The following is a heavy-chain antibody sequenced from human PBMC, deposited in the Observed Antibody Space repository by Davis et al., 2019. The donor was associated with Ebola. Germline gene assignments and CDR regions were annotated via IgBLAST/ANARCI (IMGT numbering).Heavy chain of an antibody. J-gene: IGHJ3*02. CDR3: ARPRKLSAMAFGAFDI. Sequence: MPSETLSLTCTVSGGSISSGDYYWSWIRQPPGKGLEWIGYIYYSGSTNYNPSLKSRVTISVDTSKNQFSLKLSSVTAADTAVYYCARPRKLSAMAFGAFDIWGQGTMVTVSS. V-gene: IGHV4-61*08. CDR1: GGSISSGDYY. D-gene: IGHD5-18*01. CDR2: IYYSGST.